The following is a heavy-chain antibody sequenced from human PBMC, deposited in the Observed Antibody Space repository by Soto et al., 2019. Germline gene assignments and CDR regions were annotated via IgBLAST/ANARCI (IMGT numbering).Heavy chain of an antibody. CDR3: ARQQYYYYMDF. D-gene: IGHD6-13*01. CDR1: GYTFTGYY. J-gene: IGHJ6*03. Sequence: ASVKVSCKASGYTFTGYYMHWVRQAPGQGLEWMGWINPNSGGTNYAQKFQGWVTMTRDTSISTAYMELSRLRSDDTAVYYCARQQYYYYMDFWGTAPMVTVSS. CDR2: INPNSGGT. V-gene: IGHV1-2*04.